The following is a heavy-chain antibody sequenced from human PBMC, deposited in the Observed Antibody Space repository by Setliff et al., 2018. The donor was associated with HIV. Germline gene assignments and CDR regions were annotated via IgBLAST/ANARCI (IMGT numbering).Heavy chain of an antibody. CDR2: ISSSSSYI. J-gene: IGHJ4*02. CDR1: GFTFSTYG. V-gene: IGHV3-21*01. Sequence: GSLRLSCAASGFTFSTYGLNWVRQAPGKGLEWVSSISSSSSYIYYADSVRGRFTISRDNAKNSLYLQMNSLRAEDTAVYYCARERFAAAVDYWGQGTLVTVSS. D-gene: IGHD6-13*01. CDR3: ARERFAAAVDY.